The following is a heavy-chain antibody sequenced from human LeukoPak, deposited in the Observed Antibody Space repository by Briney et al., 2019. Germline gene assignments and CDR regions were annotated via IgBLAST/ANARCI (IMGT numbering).Heavy chain of an antibody. CDR1: GFTFSSYG. D-gene: IGHD6-19*01. Sequence: GRSLRLSCAASGFTFSSYGMHWVRQAPGKGLEWVAVISYDGSNKYYADSVKGRFTISRDNSKNTLYLQMNSLRAGDTAVYYCASLEQWPADYWGQGTLVTVSS. V-gene: IGHV3-30*03. CDR2: ISYDGSNK. J-gene: IGHJ4*02. CDR3: ASLEQWPADY.